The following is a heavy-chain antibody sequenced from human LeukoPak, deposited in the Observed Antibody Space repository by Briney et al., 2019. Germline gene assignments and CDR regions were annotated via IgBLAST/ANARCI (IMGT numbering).Heavy chain of an antibody. CDR1: GGSISSGSYY. V-gene: IGHV4-61*02. CDR2: IYTSGST. D-gene: IGHD5-24*01. CDR3: ARDLET. J-gene: IGHJ5*02. Sequence: PSETLSLTCTVSGGSISSGSYYWSWIRQPAGKGLEWIGRIYTSGSTNYNPSLKSRVTISVDTSKNQCSLKLSSVTAADTAVYYCARDLETWGQGTLVTVSS.